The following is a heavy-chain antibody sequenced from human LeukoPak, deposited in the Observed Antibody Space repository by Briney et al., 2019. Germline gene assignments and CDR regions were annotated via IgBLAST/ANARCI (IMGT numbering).Heavy chain of an antibody. CDR3: ARVLGYGSGCHRGNCWFDP. CDR1: GYTFTGYD. J-gene: IGHJ5*02. V-gene: IGHV1-8*01. Sequence: ASVKVSCKASGYTFTGYDINWVRQATGQGLEWMGWMNPNSGNTGYAQKFQGRVTMTRNTSISTAYMELSSLRSEDTAVYYCARVLGYGSGCHRGNCWFDPWGEGTLVTVSS. D-gene: IGHD6-19*01. CDR2: MNPNSGNT.